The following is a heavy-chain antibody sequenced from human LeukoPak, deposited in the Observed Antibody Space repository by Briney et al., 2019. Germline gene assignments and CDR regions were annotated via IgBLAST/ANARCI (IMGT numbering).Heavy chain of an antibody. D-gene: IGHD2-15*01. CDR1: GYTFTGYY. CDR3: ARRGDCSGGSCYGTNWFDP. J-gene: IGHJ5*02. V-gene: IGHV1-69*13. Sequence: SVKVSCKASGYTFTGYYLHWVRQAPGQGLEWMGGIIPIFDTTNYEHKFQGRVTITADDSTSTVYMELSSLRAEDTALYYCARRGDCSGGSCYGTNWFDPWGQGTLVTVSS. CDR2: IIPIFDTT.